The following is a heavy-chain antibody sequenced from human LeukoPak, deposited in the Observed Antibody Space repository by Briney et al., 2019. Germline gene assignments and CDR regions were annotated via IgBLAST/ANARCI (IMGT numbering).Heavy chain of an antibody. CDR3: ARHGFEAAMVQYYYYYMDV. V-gene: IGHV4-39*01. CDR1: GGSISSRPYY. D-gene: IGHD5-18*01. Sequence: SETLSLTCTVSGGSISSRPYYWSWIRQPPGKGLEWIGEINHSGSTNYNPSLKSRVTISVGTSKNQFSLKLSSVTAADTAVYYCARHGFEAAMVQYYYYYMDVWGKGTTVTISS. J-gene: IGHJ6*03. CDR2: INHSGST.